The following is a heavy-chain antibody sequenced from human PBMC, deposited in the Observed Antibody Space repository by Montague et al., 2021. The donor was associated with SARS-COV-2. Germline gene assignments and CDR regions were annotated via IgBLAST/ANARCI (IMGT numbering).Heavy chain of an antibody. D-gene: IGHD1-26*01. V-gene: IGHV4-34*01. CDR2: IQHSRII. J-gene: IGHJ3*01. Sequence: SETLSLTCTVSGGSFSDYYWSWIRQPPGKGLEWIDLEWIGEIQHSRIINYNPSLKSRVTISVDVSRNQLSLKLSSVTAADTAVYYCWMGGGNGAFDLWGQGTMVTVSS. CDR3: WMGGGNGAFDL. CDR1: GGSFSDYY.